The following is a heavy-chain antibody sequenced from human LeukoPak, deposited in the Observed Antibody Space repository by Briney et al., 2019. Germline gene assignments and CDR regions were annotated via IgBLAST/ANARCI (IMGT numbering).Heavy chain of an antibody. V-gene: IGHV3-30-3*01. CDR2: ISYDGSNK. J-gene: IGHJ6*02. Sequence: AGGSLRLSCAASGFTFSSYAMPWVRQAPGKGLEWVAVISYDGSNKYYADSVKGRFTISRDNSKNTLYLQMNSLRAEDTAVYYCAREPDIVVVPAALERYYYGMDVWGQGTTVTVSS. CDR3: AREPDIVVVPAALERYYYGMDV. D-gene: IGHD2-2*01. CDR1: GFTFSSYA.